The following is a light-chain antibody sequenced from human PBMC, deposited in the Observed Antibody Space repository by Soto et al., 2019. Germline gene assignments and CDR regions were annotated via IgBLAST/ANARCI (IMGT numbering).Light chain of an antibody. CDR1: QSISSSY. V-gene: IGKV3-20*01. CDR2: GAS. Sequence: EIVLTQSPGTLSLFPGERATLSCRASQSISSSYLAWYQQKPGQAPRLLIYGASSRATGIPDRFSGAGSATDFTLTISRLEPEDFEVYYCHQYGSAPAWTFGQGTKVEIK. J-gene: IGKJ1*01. CDR3: HQYGSAPAWT.